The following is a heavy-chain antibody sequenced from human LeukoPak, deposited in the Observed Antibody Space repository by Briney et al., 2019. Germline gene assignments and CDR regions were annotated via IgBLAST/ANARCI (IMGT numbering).Heavy chain of an antibody. D-gene: IGHD2-2*01. CDR2: MNPNSGNT. Sequence: ASVKVSCKASGYTFTNYYIHWVRQAPGQGLEWMGWMNPNSGNTGYAQKFQGRVTMTRNTSISTAYMELSSLRSEDTALYYCARGRGTSNRERRFDYWGQGTLVTVSS. V-gene: IGHV1-8*01. CDR1: GYTFTNYY. J-gene: IGHJ4*02. CDR3: ARGRGTSNRERRFDY.